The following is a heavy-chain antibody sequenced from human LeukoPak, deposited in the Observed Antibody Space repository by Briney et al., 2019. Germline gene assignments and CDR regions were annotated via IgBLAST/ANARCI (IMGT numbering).Heavy chain of an antibody. Sequence: GGSLRLSCAASGFTLSSYWMSWVRQAPGKGLEWVSNIKQDGSEKYYVDSVKRRFTISRDNDKNSLYLQMNSLRAEDTAVYYCATLVATTRFDYWGQGTLATVSS. V-gene: IGHV3-7*01. CDR2: IKQDGSEK. D-gene: IGHD5-12*01. CDR1: GFTLSSYW. J-gene: IGHJ4*02. CDR3: ATLVATTRFDY.